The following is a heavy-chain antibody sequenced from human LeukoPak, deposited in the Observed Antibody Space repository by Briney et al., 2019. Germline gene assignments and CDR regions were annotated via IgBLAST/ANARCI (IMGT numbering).Heavy chain of an antibody. J-gene: IGHJ6*03. D-gene: IGHD3-3*01. Sequence: SETLSLTCTVSGGSLTNYYWIWIRQPPGKGLEWIGYIYYNGSSNSNPSLKSRVGLSIDTSKNQFSLKLSSVTAADTAVYYCARTYYDFWSGSYYYYMDVWGKGTTVTVSS. CDR1: GGSLTNYY. V-gene: IGHV4-59*08. CDR3: ARTYYDFWSGSYYYYMDV. CDR2: IYYNGSS.